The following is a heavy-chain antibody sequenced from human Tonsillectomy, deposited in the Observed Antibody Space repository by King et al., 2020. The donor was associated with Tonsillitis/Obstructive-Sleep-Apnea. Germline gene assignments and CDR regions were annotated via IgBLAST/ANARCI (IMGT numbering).Heavy chain of an antibody. CDR2: LYYSGST. Sequence: QLQESGPGLVKPSETLSLTCAVSGGSISSGSYYWGWIRQPPGKGLEWIGSLYYSGSTNYNPSLKSRVTISVDTSKNQFSLNLGSVTAADTAVYYCAGGAFRDTTPWFDPWGQGTLVTVSS. CDR3: AGGAFRDTTPWFDP. D-gene: IGHD1-1*01. V-gene: IGHV4-39*01. J-gene: IGHJ5*02. CDR1: GGSISSGSYY.